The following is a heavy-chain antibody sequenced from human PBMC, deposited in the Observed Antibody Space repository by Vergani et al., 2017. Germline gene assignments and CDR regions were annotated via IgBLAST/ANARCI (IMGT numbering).Heavy chain of an antibody. CDR1: GYSFTSYW. Sequence: EVQLVQSGAEVKKPGESLRISCKGSGYSFTSYWISWVRQMPGKGLEWMGRIDPSDSYTNYSPSFQGHVTISADKSISTAYLQWSSLKASDTAMYYCARGRPGRGGYCSGGSCYPPREGFDPWGQGTLVTVSS. D-gene: IGHD2-15*01. CDR2: IDPSDSYT. J-gene: IGHJ5*02. V-gene: IGHV5-10-1*03. CDR3: ARGRPGRGGYCSGGSCYPPREGFDP.